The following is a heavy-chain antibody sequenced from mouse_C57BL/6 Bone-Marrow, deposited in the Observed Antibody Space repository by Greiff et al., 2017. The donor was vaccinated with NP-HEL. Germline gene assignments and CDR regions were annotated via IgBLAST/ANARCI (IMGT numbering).Heavy chain of an antibody. CDR2: ISNGGGST. D-gene: IGHD1-1*01. CDR1: GFTFSDYY. V-gene: IGHV5-12*01. CDR3: ARREYDGSSHWYFDV. J-gene: IGHJ1*03. Sequence: EVQVVESGGGLVQPGGSLKLSCAASGFTFSDYYMYWVRQTPEKRLEWVAYISNGGGSTYYPDTVKGRFTISRDNAKNTLYLQMSRLKSEDTAMYYCARREYDGSSHWYFDVWGTGTTVTVSA.